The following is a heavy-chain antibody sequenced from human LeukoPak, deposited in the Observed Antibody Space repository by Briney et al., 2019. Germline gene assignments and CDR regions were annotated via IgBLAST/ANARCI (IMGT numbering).Heavy chain of an antibody. CDR3: AVVYCSGGSCYPLEFDY. V-gene: IGHV3-33*01. CDR2: IWYDGSNK. J-gene: IGHJ4*02. Sequence: GRSLRLSCAASGFTFSSYGMHWVRQAPGKGLEWVAVIWYDGSNKYYADSVKGRFTISRDNSKNTLYLQMNSLRAEDTAVYYCAVVYCSGGSCYPLEFDYWGQGTLVTVSS. CDR1: GFTFSSYG. D-gene: IGHD2-15*01.